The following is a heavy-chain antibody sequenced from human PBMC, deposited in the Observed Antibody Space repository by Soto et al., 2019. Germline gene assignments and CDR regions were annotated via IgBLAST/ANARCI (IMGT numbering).Heavy chain of an antibody. D-gene: IGHD2-21*01. CDR3: ARRARVISRGDNWFDP. CDR2: IYPGDSDT. Sequence: GESLKISCKGSGYSFTSYWIGWVRQMPGKGLEWMGIIYPGDSDTRYSPSFQGQVTISADKSISTAYLQWSSLKASDTAMYYCARRARVISRGDNWFDPRGQGTRVTVSS. V-gene: IGHV5-51*01. CDR1: GYSFTSYW. J-gene: IGHJ5*02.